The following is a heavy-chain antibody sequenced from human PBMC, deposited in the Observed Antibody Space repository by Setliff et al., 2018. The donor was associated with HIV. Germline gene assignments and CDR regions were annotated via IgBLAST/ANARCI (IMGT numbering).Heavy chain of an antibody. J-gene: IGHJ4*02. D-gene: IGHD3-22*01. Sequence: ASVKVSCKAPGYTFTSYDINWVRQATGQGLEWMGWMNPNSGNTGYAQKFQGRVTMTRNTSISTAYMELSSLRSEDTAVYYCATRPRNPYYYDSSGYIEQDYWGRGTLVTVSS. CDR1: GYTFTSYD. V-gene: IGHV1-8*01. CDR3: ATRPRNPYYYDSSGYIEQDY. CDR2: MNPNSGNT.